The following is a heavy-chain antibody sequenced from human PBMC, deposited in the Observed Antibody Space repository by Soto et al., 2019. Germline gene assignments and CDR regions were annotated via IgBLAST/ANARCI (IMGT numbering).Heavy chain of an antibody. D-gene: IGHD5-12*01. J-gene: IGHJ4*02. CDR2: IDDSGNT. Sequence: SETLSLTCAVYGGSFSGYYWSWIRQPAGKRLEWIGRIDDSGNTNYNPSLKSRLTMSVDTSKNQFSLKLSSVTAADTALYYCVRGLGGYDQLFQYWGQGALVTVSS. CDR3: VRGLGGYDQLFQY. CDR1: GGSFSGYY. V-gene: IGHV4-59*10.